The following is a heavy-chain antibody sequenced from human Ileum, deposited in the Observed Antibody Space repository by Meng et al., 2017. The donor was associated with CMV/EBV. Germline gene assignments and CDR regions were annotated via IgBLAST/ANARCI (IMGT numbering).Heavy chain of an antibody. CDR1: GSSISSSSYY. Sequence: QRQGSGPGLVKPSETLSLTCTVSGSSISSSSYYWGWIRQPPGKGLEWIGSIYYSGSTYYNPSLKSRVTISVDTSKNQFSLKLSSVTAADTAVYYCARESSIAVAGTGGYFDYWGQGTLVTVSS. V-gene: IGHV4-39*07. CDR2: IYYSGST. J-gene: IGHJ4*02. D-gene: IGHD6-19*01. CDR3: ARESSIAVAGTGGYFDY.